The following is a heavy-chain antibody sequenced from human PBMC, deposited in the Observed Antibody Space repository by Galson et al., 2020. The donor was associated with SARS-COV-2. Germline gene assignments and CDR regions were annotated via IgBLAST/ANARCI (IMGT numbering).Heavy chain of an antibody. J-gene: IGHJ3*02. CDR1: GFTFSSYG. Sequence: GGSLRLSCAASGFTFSSYGMHWVRQAPGKGLEWVAVIWYDGSNKHYADSVKGRFTISRDNSKNTLYLQMNSLRAEDTAVYYCAKPAGYDFWSGYHDAFDIWGQGTMVTVSS. CDR2: IWYDGSNK. D-gene: IGHD3-3*01. CDR3: AKPAGYDFWSGYHDAFDI. V-gene: IGHV3-33*06.